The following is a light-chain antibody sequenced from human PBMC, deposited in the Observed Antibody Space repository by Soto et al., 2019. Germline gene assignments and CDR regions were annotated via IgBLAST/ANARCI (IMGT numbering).Light chain of an antibody. CDR3: QQAHSVTLT. J-gene: IGKJ1*01. Sequence: DIHMTQSPSSVPASLGDRVTITXRARQGISVWLAWYQQRPGXAPKXXXAAXSTLQRGGPSRCGGSGSVTDFTLTISSLQPKDFATYYCQQAHSVTLTFGQGTKVDIK. CDR1: QGISVW. CDR2: AXS. V-gene: IGKV1-12*01.